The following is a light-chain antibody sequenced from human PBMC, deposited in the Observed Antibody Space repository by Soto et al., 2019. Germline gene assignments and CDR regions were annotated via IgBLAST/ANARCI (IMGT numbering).Light chain of an antibody. J-gene: IGKJ4*01. V-gene: IGKV1-27*01. CDR1: QGISNY. CDR2: AAS. CDR3: QKYNSAPQLT. Sequence: DIQMTQSPSSLSASVGDRVTITCRAIQGISNYLAWYQQKPGKVPKLLIYAASTLQSGVPSRLSGSGSGTDFTLTISSLQPEDVATYYCQKYNSAPQLTFGGGTKVDSK.